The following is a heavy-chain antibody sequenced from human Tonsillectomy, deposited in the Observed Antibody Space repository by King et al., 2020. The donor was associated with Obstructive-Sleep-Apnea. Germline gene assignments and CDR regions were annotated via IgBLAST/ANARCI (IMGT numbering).Heavy chain of an antibody. Sequence: QLQESGPGLVKPSETLSLTCTVSGYSISSGYYWGWIRQPPGKGLEWIGSIYHSGSTYYNTSLKSRVTISVDTSKNQFSLKLSSVTAADTAVYYCARGYGSGSYYNVIGYFDYWGQGTLVTVSS. CDR2: IYHSGST. J-gene: IGHJ4*02. CDR1: GYSISSGYY. CDR3: ARGYGSGSYYNVIGYFDY. D-gene: IGHD3-10*01. V-gene: IGHV4-38-2*02.